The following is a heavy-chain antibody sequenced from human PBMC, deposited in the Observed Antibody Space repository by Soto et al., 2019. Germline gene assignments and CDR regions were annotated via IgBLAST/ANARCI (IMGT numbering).Heavy chain of an antibody. V-gene: IGHV3-30-3*01. J-gene: IGHJ4*02. Sequence: QVQLVESGGGVVQPGRSLRLSCAASGFTFSSYAMHWVRQAPGKGLEWVAVISYDGSNKYYAESVKGRFTISRDNSKNTLYLQMNSLRAVDTAVYYCARAFEGDYLDYWGQGTLVTVSS. D-gene: IGHD3-9*01. CDR2: ISYDGSNK. CDR3: ARAFEGDYLDY. CDR1: GFTFSSYA.